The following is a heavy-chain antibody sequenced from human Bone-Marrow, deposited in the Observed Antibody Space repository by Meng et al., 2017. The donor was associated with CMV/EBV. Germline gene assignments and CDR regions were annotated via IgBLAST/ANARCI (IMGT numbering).Heavy chain of an antibody. CDR2: MNPNSGNT. V-gene: IGHV1-8*01. Sequence: ASVKVSCKASGYTFTSYDINWVRQATGQGLEWMGWMNPNSGNTGYAQKFQGRVTMTRNTSISTAYMELSSLRSEDTAVYYCARYFRYCSSTSCYAKYGMDVWGQGTTVTVSS. D-gene: IGHD2-2*01. J-gene: IGHJ6*02. CDR3: ARYFRYCSSTSCYAKYGMDV. CDR1: GYTFTSYD.